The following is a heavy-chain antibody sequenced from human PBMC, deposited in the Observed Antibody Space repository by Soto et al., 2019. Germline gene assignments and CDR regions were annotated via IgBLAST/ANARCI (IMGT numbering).Heavy chain of an antibody. CDR2: IHYSGTT. Sequence: KLSETLSLTCNVTGGSTSGSYWSWVRQSPGKGLEWIGYIHYSGTTTYSPSLRSRVTISLDPSESQFSLKLTSVTAADTAIYYCARESIGGWLLSWGRGSLVTVSS. CDR1: GGSTSGSY. J-gene: IGHJ5*02. V-gene: IGHV4-59*01. D-gene: IGHD5-12*01. CDR3: ARESIGGWLLS.